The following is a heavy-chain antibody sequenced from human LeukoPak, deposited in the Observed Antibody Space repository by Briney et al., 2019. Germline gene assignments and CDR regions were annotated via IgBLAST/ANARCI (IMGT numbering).Heavy chain of an antibody. CDR2: ISAYNGNT. J-gene: IGHJ4*02. D-gene: IGHD3-9*01. CDR3: ASAGAGYFDWLLNY. CDR1: GYTFTSYG. Sequence: GASVKVSCKASGYTFTSYGISWVRQAPGQGLEWMGWISAYNGNTNYAQKLQGRVTMTTDTSTSTAYMELRSLRSDDTAVYYCASAGAGYFDWLLNYWGQGTLVTVSS. V-gene: IGHV1-18*01.